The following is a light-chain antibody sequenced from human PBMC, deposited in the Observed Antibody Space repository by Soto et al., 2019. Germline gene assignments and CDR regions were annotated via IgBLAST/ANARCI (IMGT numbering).Light chain of an antibody. CDR1: QSVNSNY. J-gene: IGKJ5*01. CDR3: QHYVGSPFT. Sequence: EIVLTQSPGTLSLSPGERATLSCRASQSVNSNYLAWYQQKPGQTPRLLIYDASIRATGIPDTFSGTGSGTDFTLTISRVETEDCAVYYCQHYVGSPFTFGQGTRLEIK. V-gene: IGKV3-20*01. CDR2: DAS.